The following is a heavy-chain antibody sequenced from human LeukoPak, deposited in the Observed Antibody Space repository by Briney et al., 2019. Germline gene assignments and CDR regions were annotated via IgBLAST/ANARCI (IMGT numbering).Heavy chain of an antibody. V-gene: IGHV4-34*01. J-gene: IGHJ4*02. CDR2: INHSGST. CDR3: ARGDRYNSNWPFDY. Sequence: PSETLSLTCAVYGGSFSGYYWSWTRQPPGKGLEWIGEINHSGSTNYNPSLKSRVTISVDMSKNQFSLKLTSVTAADTAVYYCARGDRYNSNWPFDYWGQGTLVTVSS. D-gene: IGHD6-13*01. CDR1: GGSFSGYY.